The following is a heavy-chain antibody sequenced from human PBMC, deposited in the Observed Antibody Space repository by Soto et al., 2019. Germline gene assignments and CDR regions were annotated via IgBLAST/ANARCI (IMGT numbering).Heavy chain of an antibody. J-gene: IGHJ6*02. CDR3: ARDRGYSYGQMHYYSGMDV. V-gene: IGHV1-69*12. CDR2: IIPIFGTA. Sequence: QVQLVQSGAEVKKPGSSVKVSCKATGGTFSSYAISWVRQAPGQGLEWMGGIIPIFGTANYAQKFQGRVTITADESTSVACXELSSLRSEDTDVYYCARDRGYSYGQMHYYSGMDVWGQGTTVTVSS. CDR1: GGTFSSYA. D-gene: IGHD5-18*01.